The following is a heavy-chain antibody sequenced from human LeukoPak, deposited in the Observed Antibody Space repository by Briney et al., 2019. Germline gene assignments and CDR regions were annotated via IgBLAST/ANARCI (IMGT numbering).Heavy chain of an antibody. V-gene: IGHV4-59*01. D-gene: IGHD6-13*01. Sequence: PSETLSLTCTVSGGSISSYYWSWIRQPPGKGLEWIGYIYYSGSTNYNPSLKSRVTISVDTSKNQFSLKLSSVTAADTAVYYCARVRQQLVSNWFDPWGQGTLVTVSS. J-gene: IGHJ5*02. CDR1: GGSISSYY. CDR3: ARVRQQLVSNWFDP. CDR2: IYYSGST.